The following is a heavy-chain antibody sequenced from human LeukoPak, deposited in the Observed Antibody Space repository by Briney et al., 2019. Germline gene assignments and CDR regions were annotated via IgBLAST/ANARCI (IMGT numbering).Heavy chain of an antibody. J-gene: IGHJ6*04. V-gene: IGHV3-23*01. CDR3: AKDNVDV. CDR1: GFTFSTFA. CDR2: IFPSGGEI. Sequence: GGSLRLSCAASGFTFSTFAMIWVRQPPGKGLEWVSSIFPSGGEIHYADSVKGRFTISRDNSKNTLYLQMNSLRGEDTAVYYCAKDNVDVWGKGTTVTVSS.